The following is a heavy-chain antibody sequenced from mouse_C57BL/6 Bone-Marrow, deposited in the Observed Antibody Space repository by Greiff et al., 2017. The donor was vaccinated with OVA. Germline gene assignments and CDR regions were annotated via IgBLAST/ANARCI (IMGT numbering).Heavy chain of an antibody. CDR2: IYPRSGNT. V-gene: IGHV1-81*01. CDR1: GYTFTSYG. Sequence: VQLVESGAELVRPGASVKLSCKASGYTFTSYGISWVKQRTGQGLEWIGEIYPRSGNTYYNEKFKGKATLTADKSSSTAYMELRSLTSEDSADYFCARNQSGAWFAYWGQGTLVTVSA. CDR3: ARNQSGAWFAY. J-gene: IGHJ3*01.